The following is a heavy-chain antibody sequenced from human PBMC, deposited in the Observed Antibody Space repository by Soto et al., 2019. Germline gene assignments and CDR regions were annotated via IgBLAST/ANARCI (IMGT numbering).Heavy chain of an antibody. CDR1: GVTLSYYG. V-gene: IGHV3-33*01. Sequence: GGSLRLSCVASGVTLSYYGVHWVRQSPGKGLEWVALIWDHGNTAYHADSVKGRFTVSRDDSRNTVYLQMNSLRAEDTAVYYCARLPYSTLLGGLHPWGRGTLVTVSS. CDR2: IWDHGNTA. CDR3: ARLPYSTLLGGLHP. D-gene: IGHD6-13*01. J-gene: IGHJ5*02.